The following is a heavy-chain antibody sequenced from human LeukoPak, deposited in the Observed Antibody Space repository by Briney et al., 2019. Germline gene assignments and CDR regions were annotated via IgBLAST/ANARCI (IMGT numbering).Heavy chain of an antibody. CDR3: ARVGPRALDAFDI. CDR2: IYYSGST. CDR1: GGPISSYY. V-gene: IGHV4-59*08. Sequence: SETLSLTCTVSGGPISSYYWSWIRQPPGKGLEWIGYIYYSGSTNYNPSLKSRVTISVGTSKNQFSLKLSSVTAADTAVYYCARVGPRALDAFDIWGQGTMVTVSS. J-gene: IGHJ3*02.